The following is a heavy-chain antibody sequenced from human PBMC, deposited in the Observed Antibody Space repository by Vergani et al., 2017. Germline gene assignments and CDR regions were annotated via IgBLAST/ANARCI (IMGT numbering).Heavy chain of an antibody. CDR3: ASDRDWGYDYIWGSYREGHGYYYMDV. Sequence: QVQLVESGGGVVQPGRSLRLSCAASGFTFSSYAMHWVRQAPGKGLEWVAVISYDGSNKYYADSVKGRFTISRDNSKNTLYLQMTSLRAEDTAVYYCASDRDWGYDYIWGSYREGHGYYYMDVWGKGTTVTVSS. V-gene: IGHV3-30-3*01. D-gene: IGHD3-16*02. J-gene: IGHJ6*03. CDR1: GFTFSSYA. CDR2: ISYDGSNK.